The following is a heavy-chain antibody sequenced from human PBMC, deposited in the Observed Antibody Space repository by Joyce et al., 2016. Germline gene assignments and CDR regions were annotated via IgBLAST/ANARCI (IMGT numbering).Heavy chain of an antibody. CDR1: SGPFSGFF. CDR2: ITNSGAT. Sequence: QVQLQQWGAGLLKTSETLSLTCAVYSGPFSGFFWSWVRQPPGKGLEWIGDITNSGATHYNPSLKSRLTMSVDTSRKEFSLKLSSVTVADTAIYYCPRSQWLAPLMYWGQGTPVTVSS. CDR3: PRSQWLAPLMY. J-gene: IGHJ4*02. D-gene: IGHD6-19*01. V-gene: IGHV4-34*02.